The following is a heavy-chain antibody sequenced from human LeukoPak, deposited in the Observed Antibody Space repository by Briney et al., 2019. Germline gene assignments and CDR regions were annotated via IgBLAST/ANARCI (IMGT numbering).Heavy chain of an antibody. D-gene: IGHD4-17*01. CDR2: ITGTHYTT. Sequence: GGSLRLSCAASGFTFSSFAMTWVRQAPGKGLEWVSSITGTHYTTYNTDSVKGRFTISRDNSKNTLYLQMNSLRADDTAVYYCTKDSNGDYVGAFDPWGQGTLVTVSS. CDR1: GFTFSSFA. CDR3: TKDSNGDYVGAFDP. J-gene: IGHJ5*02. V-gene: IGHV3-23*01.